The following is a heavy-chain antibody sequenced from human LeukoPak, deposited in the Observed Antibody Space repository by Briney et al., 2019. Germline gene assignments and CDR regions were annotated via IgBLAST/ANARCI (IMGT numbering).Heavy chain of an antibody. Sequence: GGSLRLSCAASGFTFSSYWMYWVRQAPGKGLVWVSRINSDGSSTSYADSVKGRFTISRDNAKNTLYLQMNSLRAEDTAVYYCASRYSSSWYDAFDIWGQGTMVTVSS. D-gene: IGHD6-13*01. CDR2: INSDGSST. CDR3: ASRYSSSWYDAFDI. V-gene: IGHV3-74*01. J-gene: IGHJ3*02. CDR1: GFTFSSYW.